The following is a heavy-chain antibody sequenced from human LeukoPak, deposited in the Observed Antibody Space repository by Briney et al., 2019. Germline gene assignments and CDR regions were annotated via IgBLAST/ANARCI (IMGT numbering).Heavy chain of an antibody. CDR2: IYYSGST. J-gene: IGHJ6*03. D-gene: IGHD3-10*01. CDR1: GGSISSSSYY. CDR3: ASVRRGFGESSKYYSYYYMDV. Sequence: TSETLSLTCTVSGGSISSSSYYWGWIRQPPGKGLEWIANIYYSGSTYYNPSLKSRVTISVDTSKNQLSLKLSAVTAADTAVYYCASVRRGFGESSKYYSYYYMDVWGKGTTVTVSS. V-gene: IGHV4-39*01.